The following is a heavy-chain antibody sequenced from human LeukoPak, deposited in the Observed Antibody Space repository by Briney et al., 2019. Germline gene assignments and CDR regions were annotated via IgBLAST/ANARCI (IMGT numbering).Heavy chain of an antibody. Sequence: GGSLRLSCAASGFTVSSNYMSWVRQAPGRGLEWVSVIYSGGSTYYADSVKGRFTISRDNSKNTLYLQMNSLRAEDTAVYYCARGYYDFWSGYSSIPYYYYGMDVWGQGTTVTVSS. D-gene: IGHD3-3*01. CDR1: GFTVSSNY. V-gene: IGHV3-66*01. CDR2: IYSGGST. J-gene: IGHJ6*02. CDR3: ARGYYDFWSGYSSIPYYYYGMDV.